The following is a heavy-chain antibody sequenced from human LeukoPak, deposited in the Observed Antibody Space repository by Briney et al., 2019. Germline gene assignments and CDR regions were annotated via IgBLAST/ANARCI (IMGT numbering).Heavy chain of an antibody. J-gene: IGHJ4*02. D-gene: IGHD1-1*01. V-gene: IGHV3-21*01. CDR3: ARWNTTLGNSYLDC. CDR1: GFTFSSYS. CDR2: ISSGSSFM. Sequence: GGPLRLSCAASGFTFSSYSMNWVRQAPGKGLEWVSSISSGSSFMYYADSVKGRFTISRDNAKNSLYLQMNSLRAEDTAVYYCARWNTTLGNSYLDCWGQGTLVTVSS.